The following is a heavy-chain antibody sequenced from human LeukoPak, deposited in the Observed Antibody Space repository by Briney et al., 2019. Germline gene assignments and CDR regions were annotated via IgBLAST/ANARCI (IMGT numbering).Heavy chain of an antibody. CDR1: GGTFSSYA. V-gene: IGHV1-69*04. Sequence: ASVKVSCKASGGTFSSYAISWVRQAPGQGLEWMGRIIPILGIANYAQKFQGRVTITADKSTSTAYMELSSLRSEDTAVYYCASGPPFLKYFEYWGQGTLVTVSS. J-gene: IGHJ4*02. CDR3: ASGPPFLKYFEY. D-gene: IGHD3-3*01. CDR2: IIPILGIA.